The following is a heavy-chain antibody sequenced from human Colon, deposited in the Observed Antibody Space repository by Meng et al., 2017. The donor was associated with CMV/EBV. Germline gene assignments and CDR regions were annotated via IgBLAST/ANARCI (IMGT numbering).Heavy chain of an antibody. CDR3: AKMIFDKVPTKFLGYFDS. Sequence: GGSLRLSCAAAGFTFGSYAMSWVRQAPGKGLEWVSTIDGSDTYYADFVKGRFTISRDNSKNTLSLQMKSLRAEDTAVYYCAKMIFDKVPTKFLGYFDSWGQGTLVTVSS. CDR2: IDGSDT. V-gene: IGHV3-23*05. D-gene: IGHD3-16*01. J-gene: IGHJ4*02. CDR1: GFTFGSYA.